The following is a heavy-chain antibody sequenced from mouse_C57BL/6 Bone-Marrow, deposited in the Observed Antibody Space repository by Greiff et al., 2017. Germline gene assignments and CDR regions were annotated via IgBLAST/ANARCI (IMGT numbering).Heavy chain of an antibody. J-gene: IGHJ3*01. Sequence: QVQLQQSGAELARPGASVKLSCKASGYTFTSYGISWVKQRPGQGLEWIGEIYPRSGNTYYNEKFKGKATLTADKSSSTAYMELRSLTSDDSAVYFCGRSDDYEGYWGQGTLVTVSA. CDR3: GRSDDYEGY. V-gene: IGHV1-81*01. CDR1: GYTFTSYG. D-gene: IGHD2-4*01. CDR2: IYPRSGNT.